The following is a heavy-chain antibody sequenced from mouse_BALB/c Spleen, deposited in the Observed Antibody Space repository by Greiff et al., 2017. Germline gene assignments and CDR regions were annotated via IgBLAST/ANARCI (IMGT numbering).Heavy chain of an antibody. CDR1: GFSLTSYG. D-gene: IGHD1-1*01. CDR3: ARLYYGSSYWFAY. Sequence: VQGVESGPGLVAPSQSLSITCTVSGFSLTSYGVHWVRQPPGKGLEWLGVIWAGGSTNYNSALMSRLSISKDNSKSQVFLKMNSLQTDDTAMYYCARLYYGSSYWFAYWGQGTLVTVSA. CDR2: IWAGGST. J-gene: IGHJ3*01. V-gene: IGHV2-9*02.